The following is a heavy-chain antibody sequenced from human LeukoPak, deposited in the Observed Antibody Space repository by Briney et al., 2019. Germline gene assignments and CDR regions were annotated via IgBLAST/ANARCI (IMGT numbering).Heavy chain of an antibody. J-gene: IGHJ4*02. D-gene: IGHD6-13*01. V-gene: IGHV3-30*03. CDR2: ISYDGSNK. CDR3: ARGDIAAGGAPFDY. CDR1: GFTFSSYG. Sequence: GRSLRLSCAASGFTFSSYGMHLVRQAPGKGLEWVGVISYDGSNKYYADSVKGRFTISRDNSKNTLYLQMNSLRAEDTAVYYCARGDIAAGGAPFDYWGQGTLVTVSS.